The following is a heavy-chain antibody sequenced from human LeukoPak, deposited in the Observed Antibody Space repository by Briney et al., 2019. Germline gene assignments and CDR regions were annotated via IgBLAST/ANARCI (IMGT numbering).Heavy chain of an antibody. J-gene: IGHJ4*02. Sequence: SETLSLTCAVYGGSLRGYIWSWIRQPPGKGVEWIGEINHSGSTDYNPSLKSRVTMSVDTSRNQFSLKFNSVTAADAAVYYCVRADGRDGYSGLVDYWGQGTLVTVSA. D-gene: IGHD5-24*01. CDR2: INHSGST. CDR1: GGSLRGYI. V-gene: IGHV4-34*01. CDR3: VRADGRDGYSGLVDY.